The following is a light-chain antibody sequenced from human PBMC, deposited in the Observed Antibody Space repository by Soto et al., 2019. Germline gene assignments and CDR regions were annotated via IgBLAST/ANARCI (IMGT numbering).Light chain of an antibody. CDR2: GAS. J-gene: IGKJ2*01. Sequence: EIVLTQSPGTLSLSPGERATLSCRASQSVSSSYLAWYQQKPGQAPRLLIYGASSRASGIPDRFSGSGSGTDFTLTISRLETDDFAVYYCQQYGSSGYTFGQGTKLEIK. CDR3: QQYGSSGYT. CDR1: QSVSSSY. V-gene: IGKV3-20*01.